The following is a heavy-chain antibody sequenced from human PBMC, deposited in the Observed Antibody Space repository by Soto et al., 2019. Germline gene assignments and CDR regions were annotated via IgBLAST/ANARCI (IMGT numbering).Heavy chain of an antibody. Sequence: GGSLRLSCAASGFTFSSYGMHWVRQAPGKGLEWVAVIWCDGSNKYYADSVKGRFTISRDNAKNTLYLQMNNLRDEDTAVYYCARIEGVWGQGTTVTVSS. D-gene: IGHD2-21*01. CDR2: IWCDGSNK. J-gene: IGHJ6*02. V-gene: IGHV3-33*01. CDR1: GFTFSSYG. CDR3: ARIEGV.